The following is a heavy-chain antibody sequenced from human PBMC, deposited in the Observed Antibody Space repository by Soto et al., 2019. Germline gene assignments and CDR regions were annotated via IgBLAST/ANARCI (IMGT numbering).Heavy chain of an antibody. Sequence: TSETLSLTCAVYGGSFIGYYWSWIRQPPGKGLEWNGEINHSGSTNYNPSLKSRVTISVDTSKNQFSLKLSSVTAADTAVYCCARGYTLISSGWYSGLAKYYFDYWGQGTLVTVSS. CDR3: ARGYTLISSGWYSGLAKYYFDY. D-gene: IGHD6-19*01. V-gene: IGHV4-34*01. CDR1: GGSFIGYY. CDR2: INHSGST. J-gene: IGHJ4*02.